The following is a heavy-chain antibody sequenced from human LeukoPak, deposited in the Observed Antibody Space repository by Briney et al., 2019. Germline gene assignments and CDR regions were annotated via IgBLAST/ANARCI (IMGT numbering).Heavy chain of an antibody. Sequence: GESLKISCKGSGYSFTSYWIGWVRQMPGKGLEWMGIIYPGDSDTRYSPSFQGQVTISADKSISTAYLQWSSLKASDTAMYYCARRGPWGDYGRATPLYYYYMDVWGKGTTVTVSS. V-gene: IGHV5-51*01. CDR3: ARRGPWGDYGRATPLYYYYMDV. J-gene: IGHJ6*03. CDR2: IYPGDSDT. CDR1: GYSFTSYW. D-gene: IGHD4-17*01.